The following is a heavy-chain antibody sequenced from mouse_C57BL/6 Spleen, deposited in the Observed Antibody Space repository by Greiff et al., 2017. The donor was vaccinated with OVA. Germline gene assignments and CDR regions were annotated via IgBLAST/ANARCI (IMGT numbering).Heavy chain of an antibody. CDR3: ARRSIYYGYDDYAMDY. J-gene: IGHJ4*01. D-gene: IGHD2-2*01. Sequence: DVMLVESGGDLVKPGGSLKLSCAASGFTFSSYGMSWVRQTPDKRLEWVATISSGGSYTYYPDSVKGRFTISRDNAKNTLYLQMSSLKSEDTAMYYCARRSIYYGYDDYAMDYWGQGTSVTVSS. CDR2: ISSGGSYT. V-gene: IGHV5-6*02. CDR1: GFTFSSYG.